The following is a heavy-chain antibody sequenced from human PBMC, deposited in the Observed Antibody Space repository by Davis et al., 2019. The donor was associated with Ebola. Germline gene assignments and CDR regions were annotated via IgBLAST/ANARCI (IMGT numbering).Heavy chain of an antibody. D-gene: IGHD6-19*01. V-gene: IGHV4-34*01. J-gene: IGHJ4*02. CDR3: AGIRGQWLED. Sequence: PGGSLRLSYAVYGGSLSGYYWTWTRQSPGKGLEWIGEINHSGRTNYNPSLKSRVTISLDTSKNQFSLKLSSVTAADTALYYCAGIRGQWLEDWGQGTLVTVSS. CDR2: INHSGRT. CDR1: GGSLSGYY.